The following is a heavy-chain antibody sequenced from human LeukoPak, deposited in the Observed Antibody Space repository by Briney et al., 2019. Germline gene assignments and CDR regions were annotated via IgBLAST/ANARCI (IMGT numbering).Heavy chain of an antibody. D-gene: IGHD6-13*01. J-gene: IGHJ4*02. CDR1: GGSISSDSYY. Sequence: PSQTLSLTCTVSGGSISSDSYYWSWIRQPAGKGLEWIERIYSSGSTNYNPSLKSRVTISVDRSQNQFSLRLSSVTAADTAVYYCARSSIIAAAGFDYWGQGTLVTVSS. CDR3: ARSSIIAAAGFDY. V-gene: IGHV4-61*02. CDR2: IYSSGST.